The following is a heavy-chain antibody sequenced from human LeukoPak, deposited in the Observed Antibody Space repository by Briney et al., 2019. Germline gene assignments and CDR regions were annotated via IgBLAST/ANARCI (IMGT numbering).Heavy chain of an antibody. V-gene: IGHV4-34*01. D-gene: IGHD3-16*02. CDR1: GGSFSGYY. CDR2: INHSGGT. Sequence: SETLSLTCAVYGGSFSGYYWSWIRQPPGKGLEWIGEINHSGGTNYNPSLKSRVTISVDTSKNQFSLKLSSVTAADTAVYYCARGPEYYDYVWGSYPKGFYFDYWGQGTLVTVSS. CDR3: ARGPEYYDYVWGSYPKGFYFDY. J-gene: IGHJ4*02.